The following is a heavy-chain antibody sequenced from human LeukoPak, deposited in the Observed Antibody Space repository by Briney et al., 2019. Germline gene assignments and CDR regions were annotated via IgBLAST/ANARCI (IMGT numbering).Heavy chain of an antibody. V-gene: IGHV3-11*05. CDR1: GFTFSDYY. Sequence: GGSLRLSCAASGFTFSDYYMSWIRQAPGKGLGWVSYISSSTSYTSYADSVKGRFTISRDNAKNPLFLQMNSPRAEDTAVYYCARDLSRWELDYWGQGTLVTVSS. CDR3: ARDLSRWELDY. D-gene: IGHD1-26*01. J-gene: IGHJ4*02. CDR2: ISSSTSYT.